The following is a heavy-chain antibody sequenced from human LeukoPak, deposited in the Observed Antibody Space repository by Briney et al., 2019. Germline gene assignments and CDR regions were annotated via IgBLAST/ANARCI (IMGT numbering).Heavy chain of an antibody. Sequence: SETLSLTCTVSGGSISSGGYYWSWIRQPPGKGLEWIGYIYHSGSTYYNPSLKSRVTISVDRSKNQFSLKLSSVTAADTAVYYCARGVEYSSSSNAFDIWGQGTMVTVSS. CDR2: IYHSGST. J-gene: IGHJ3*02. CDR1: GGSISSGGYY. V-gene: IGHV4-30-2*01. D-gene: IGHD6-6*01. CDR3: ARGVEYSSSSNAFDI.